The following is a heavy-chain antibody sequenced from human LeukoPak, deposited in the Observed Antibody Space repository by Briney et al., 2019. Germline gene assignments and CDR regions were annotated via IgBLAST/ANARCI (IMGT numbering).Heavy chain of an antibody. CDR1: GYTFTSYG. V-gene: IGHV1-18*01. D-gene: IGHD2-2*01. J-gene: IGHJ4*02. Sequence: ASVKVSCKASGYTFTSYGISWVRQAPGQGLEWMGWISAYNGNTNYAQKLQGRVTMTTDTSTSTAYMELRSLRSDDTAVYYCARGPYCSSTSCYPYYFDYWGQGTLVTVSS. CDR3: ARGPYCSSTSCYPYYFDY. CDR2: ISAYNGNT.